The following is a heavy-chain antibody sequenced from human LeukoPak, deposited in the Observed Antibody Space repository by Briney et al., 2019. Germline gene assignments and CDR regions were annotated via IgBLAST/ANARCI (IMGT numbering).Heavy chain of an antibody. CDR2: ISSSSSYI. J-gene: IGHJ5*02. D-gene: IGHD4-17*01. CDR3: PGASTAYGDHYGFAP. CDR1: GFTFSSYS. Sequence: PGGSLRLSCAASGFTFSSYSMNWVRQAPGKGLEWVSSISSSSSYIYYADSVKGRFTISRDNAKNSLYLQMNSLRAEDTAVYYCPGASTAYGDHYGFAPGGQEPLVPFS. V-gene: IGHV3-21*01.